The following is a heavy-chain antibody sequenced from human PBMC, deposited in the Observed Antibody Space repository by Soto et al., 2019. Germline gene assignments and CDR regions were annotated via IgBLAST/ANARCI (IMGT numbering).Heavy chain of an antibody. CDR3: AHMLIAPAYNCFDP. CDR2: IYWDDDK. Sequence: QITLKESGPTLVKPTQTLTLTCTLSGFSLSTSGVGVGWIRQPPGKAMEWLALIYWDDDKRYSPSLKSRLTVTKDNSQNQVVLTMTNMDPVDTATYFCAHMLIAPAYNCFDPWCQGTLVTVSS. CDR1: GFSLSTSGVG. V-gene: IGHV2-5*02. J-gene: IGHJ5*02. D-gene: IGHD6-13*01.